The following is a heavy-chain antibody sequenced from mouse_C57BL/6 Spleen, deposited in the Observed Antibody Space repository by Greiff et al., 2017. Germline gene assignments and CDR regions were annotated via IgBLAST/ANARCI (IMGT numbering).Heavy chain of an antibody. D-gene: IGHD1-1*01. CDR2: ISYDGSN. J-gene: IGHJ4*01. V-gene: IGHV3-6*01. Sequence: EVKLQESGPGLVKPSQSLSLTCSVTGYSITSGYYWNWIRQFPGNKLEWMGYISYDGSNNYNPSLKNRISITRDTSKNQFFLKLNSVTTEDTATYYCARDFYYYGSSYDYAMDYWGQGTSVTVSS. CDR3: ARDFYYYGSSYDYAMDY. CDR1: GYSITSGYY.